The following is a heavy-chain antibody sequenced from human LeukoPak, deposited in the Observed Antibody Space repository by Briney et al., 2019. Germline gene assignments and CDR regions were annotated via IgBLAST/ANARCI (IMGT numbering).Heavy chain of an antibody. J-gene: IGHJ6*04. D-gene: IGHD3-10*01. V-gene: IGHV3-48*01. CDR3: ARAVGHGSGSPRMDV. CDR2: IISSNNTI. Sequence: GGSLRLSCAVSGFTFSTHSMNWVRQAPGKGLEWVSYIISSNNTIYYADSVKGRFTISRDNAKNSLYLQMNSLRAEDTAVYYCARAVGHGSGSPRMDVWGKGTTVTVSS. CDR1: GFTFSTHS.